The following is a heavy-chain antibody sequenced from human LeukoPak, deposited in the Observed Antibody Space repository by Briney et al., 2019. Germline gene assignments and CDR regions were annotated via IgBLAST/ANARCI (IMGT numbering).Heavy chain of an antibody. CDR1: GFTFSGSS. J-gene: IGHJ4*02. Sequence: GGSLRLSCAASGFTFSGSSMSWVRQAPGKGLEWVSSISSSSSYIYYADSVKGRFTVSRDNAKNSLYLLMNSLRAEDTAVYYCAKTTVVTLIDYWGQGTLVTVSS. D-gene: IGHD4-23*01. V-gene: IGHV3-21*01. CDR3: AKTTVVTLIDY. CDR2: ISSSSSYI.